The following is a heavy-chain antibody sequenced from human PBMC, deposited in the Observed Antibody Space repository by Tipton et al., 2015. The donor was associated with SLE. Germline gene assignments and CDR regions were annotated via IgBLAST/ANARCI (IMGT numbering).Heavy chain of an antibody. J-gene: IGHJ4*02. D-gene: IGHD5-24*01. CDR3: ARKRLDGYHPFAS. CDR1: GGSISSYY. CDR2: IYYSGSTD. V-gene: IGHV4-59*12. Sequence: TLSLTCTVSGGSISSYYWSWIRQPPGKGLEWIGCIYYSGSTDYYDPSLESRVSISIDTSKNEFSLKLTSVTAADTALYFCARKRLDGYHPFASWGPGTAVTVSS.